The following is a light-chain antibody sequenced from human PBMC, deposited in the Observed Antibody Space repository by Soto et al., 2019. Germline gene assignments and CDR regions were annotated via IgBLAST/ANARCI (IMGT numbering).Light chain of an antibody. CDR1: RSVGDY. CDR3: QQTYSSRCS. CDR2: AVS. V-gene: IGKV1-39*01. J-gene: IGKJ3*01. Sequence: DIQMTQSPSSLSASVGDRVTIFCRAARSVGDYLNWYQQKPGKAPKLLIYAVSNLHSGVPSRFSGGGYGTDFTLTISGLQPEEFATYYCQQTYSSRCSFGPGTKVDVK.